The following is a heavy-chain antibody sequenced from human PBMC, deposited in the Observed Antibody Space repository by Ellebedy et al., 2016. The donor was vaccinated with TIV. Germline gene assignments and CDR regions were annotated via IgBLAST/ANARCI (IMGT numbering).Heavy chain of an antibody. Sequence: GGSLRLSXSASGLNFSSYSMNWVRQTPGKGLEWVAYITKISNRMHYADSVRGRFTISRDNGKNSLYLQMTDLRDEDTAVYYCARDPEALDYWGQGTLVTVSS. J-gene: IGHJ4*02. CDR2: ITKISNRM. CDR3: ARDPEALDY. V-gene: IGHV3-48*02. CDR1: GLNFSSYS.